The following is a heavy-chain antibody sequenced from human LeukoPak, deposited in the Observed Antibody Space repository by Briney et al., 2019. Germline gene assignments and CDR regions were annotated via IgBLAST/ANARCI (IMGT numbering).Heavy chain of an antibody. D-gene: IGHD3-3*01. Sequence: SETLSLTCTVSGGSISSSYWSWIRQPPGKGLEWIGYIYYSGSTNYNPSLKSRVTISIDTSKNQFSLKLSSVTAADTAVYYCARGRGDFWSGYYWSGYYYGMDVWGQGTAVTVSS. V-gene: IGHV4-59*08. CDR1: GGSISSSY. CDR3: ARGRGDFWSGYYWSGYYYGMDV. J-gene: IGHJ6*02. CDR2: IYYSGST.